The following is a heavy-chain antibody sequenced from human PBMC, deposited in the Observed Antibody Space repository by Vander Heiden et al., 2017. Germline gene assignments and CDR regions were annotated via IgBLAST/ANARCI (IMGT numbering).Heavy chain of an antibody. D-gene: IGHD2-15*01. CDR2: ISAYNGNT. Sequence: QVQLVQSGAEVQKPGASVTVSCKASGYTFTSCGISWARHATGQGLEWMGWISAYNGNTYYAQNLQGRVTMTTDTSTSTAYMELRSLGSDDAAVYYCARDGVVVVVAARGNWFDPWGQGTLVTVSS. CDR1: GYTFTSCG. V-gene: IGHV1-18*01. CDR3: ARDGVVVVVAARGNWFDP. J-gene: IGHJ5*02.